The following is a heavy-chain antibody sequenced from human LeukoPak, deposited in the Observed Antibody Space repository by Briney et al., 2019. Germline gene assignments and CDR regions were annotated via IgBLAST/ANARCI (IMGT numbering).Heavy chain of an antibody. CDR2: IYYSGST. J-gene: IGHJ4*02. Sequence: SETLSLTCSVSGGSIRANTNFWGWNSSNYWGWIRQPPGKGLEWIGSIYYSGSTYYNPSLKSRVTISVDTSKNQFSLKLSSVTAADTAVYYCARLRGSSGWYIFDYWGQGTLVTVSS. CDR3: ARLRGSSGWYIFDY. V-gene: IGHV4-39*01. CDR1: GGSIRANTNFWGWNSSNY. D-gene: IGHD6-19*01.